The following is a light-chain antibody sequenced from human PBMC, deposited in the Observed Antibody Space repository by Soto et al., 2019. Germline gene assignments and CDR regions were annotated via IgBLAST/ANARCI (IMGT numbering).Light chain of an antibody. V-gene: IGLV2-14*01. CDR3: ASYTSSRLWV. Sequence: QSALTQPASVSGSPGQSITISCTGTSGDVGGYNFVSWFQQHPDKAPKLIIYEVSDRPSGVSNRFSGSKSGNTASLTISGLQAEDEADYYCASYTSSRLWVFGGGTKVTVL. J-gene: IGLJ3*02. CDR1: SGDVGGYNF. CDR2: EVS.